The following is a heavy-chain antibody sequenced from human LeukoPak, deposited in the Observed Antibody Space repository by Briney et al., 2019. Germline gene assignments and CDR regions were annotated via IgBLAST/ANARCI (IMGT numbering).Heavy chain of an antibody. CDR1: GYTFTGYY. CDR2: INPNSGGT. Sequence: ASVKVSCKASGYTFTGYYMHWVRQAPGQGLEWMGWINPNSGGTNYAQKFQGRVTMTRDTSISTAYVELSSLRSEDTAVYYCARDHVVVPAAIPVVWFDPWGQGTLVTVSS. V-gene: IGHV1-2*02. J-gene: IGHJ5*02. D-gene: IGHD2-2*02. CDR3: ARDHVVVPAAIPVVWFDP.